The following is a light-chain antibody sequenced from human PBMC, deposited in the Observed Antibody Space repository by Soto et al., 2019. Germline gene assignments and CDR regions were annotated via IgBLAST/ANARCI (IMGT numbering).Light chain of an antibody. J-gene: IGKJ3*01. CDR1: QSVSSY. V-gene: IGKV3-11*01. CDR3: QQRSNWSLFT. Sequence: EIVVTQSPATLSLSPGERATLSCRASQSVSSYLAWYQQKPGQAPRLLIYDASNRATGIPARFSGSGSGTDFTLTISSLEPEDFAVYYCQQRSNWSLFTFGPGTKVDIK. CDR2: DAS.